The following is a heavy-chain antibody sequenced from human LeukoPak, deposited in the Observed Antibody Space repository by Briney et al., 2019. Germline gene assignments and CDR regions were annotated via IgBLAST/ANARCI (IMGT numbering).Heavy chain of an antibody. V-gene: IGHV3-66*01. J-gene: IGHJ5*02. CDR2: IYSGGTT. CDR1: GFTVSSNY. D-gene: IGHD4-17*01. CDR3: ASKLTTGS. Sequence: PGGSLTLSCLLSGFTVSSNYMSWVRQTPGKGLEWVSVIYSGGTTKYADSVKGRFTIYRDTSKNTLYLQMNSLRVEDTAVYYCASKLTTGSWGQGTLVTVSS.